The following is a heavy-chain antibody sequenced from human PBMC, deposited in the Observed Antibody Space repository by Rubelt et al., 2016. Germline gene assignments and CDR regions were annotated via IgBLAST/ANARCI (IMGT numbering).Heavy chain of an antibody. Sequence: EVQLVESGGGLVQPGGSLRLSCAASGFTVSSNHMSWVGQAPGNGLEWVSSIYSGGSAFYADSVKGRFTISRDNSKHTLYLQMNSLRAEDTAVYYCASMAPNKTPTGYWGQGTLVSVSS. CDR2: IYSGGSA. V-gene: IGHV3-53*01. J-gene: IGHJ4*02. D-gene: IGHD3-10*01. CDR1: GFTVSSNH. CDR3: ASMAPNKTPTGY.